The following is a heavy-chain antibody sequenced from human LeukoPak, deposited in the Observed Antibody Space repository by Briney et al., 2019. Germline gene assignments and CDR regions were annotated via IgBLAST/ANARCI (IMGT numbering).Heavy chain of an antibody. J-gene: IGHJ4*02. CDR1: GYTFTGYY. D-gene: IGHD3-22*01. CDR2: INPNSGGT. Sequence: ASVKVSCKASGYTFTGYYMHWVRQAPGQGLEWMGWINPNSGGTNYAQKFQGRVTMTRDTPISTAYMELSRLRSDDTAVHYCARDAPKYYYDSSGYYPWGYFDYWGQGTLVTVSS. CDR3: ARDAPKYYYDSSGYYPWGYFDY. V-gene: IGHV1-2*02.